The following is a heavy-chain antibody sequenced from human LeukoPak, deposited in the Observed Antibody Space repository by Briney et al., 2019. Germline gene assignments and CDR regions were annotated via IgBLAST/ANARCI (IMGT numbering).Heavy chain of an antibody. D-gene: IGHD2-15*01. CDR2: IKQDGSET. CDR3: ARGVRDIVLVIAASDC. J-gene: IGHJ4*02. Sequence: TGRSLRLSCAASGFTFSNYWTSWVRQAPGEGLEWVANIKQDGSETYYVDSMKGRFTISRDNAKDSLYLQMNSLRAEDTAVYYCARGVRDIVLVIAASDCWGQGTLVTVSS. V-gene: IGHV3-7*02. CDR1: GFTFSNYW.